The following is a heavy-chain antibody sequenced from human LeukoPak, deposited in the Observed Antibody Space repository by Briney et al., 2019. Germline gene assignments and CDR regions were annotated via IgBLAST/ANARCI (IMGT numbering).Heavy chain of an antibody. CDR1: GFSASRTY. J-gene: IGHJ5*02. Sequence: GGSLRLSCAASGFSASRTYMSSVRQAPGKGLEWVANIKQDGGEKYYVDSVKGRFTISRDNAKNSLYLQINSPRAEDTAVYYSARHKRGYSDPNCFDLWGQGTLVTVSS. V-gene: IGHV3-7*04. D-gene: IGHD3-9*01. CDR3: ARHKRGYSDPNCFDL. CDR2: IKQDGGEK.